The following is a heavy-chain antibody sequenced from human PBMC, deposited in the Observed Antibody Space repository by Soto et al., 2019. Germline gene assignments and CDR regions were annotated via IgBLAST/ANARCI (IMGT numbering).Heavy chain of an antibody. CDR1: GFTFSSYS. D-gene: IGHD2-2*01. Sequence: GGSLRLSCAASGFTFSSYSINFCRHAPGKGLEWVSAISGSGGSTYYADSVKGRFTISRDNSKNTLYLQMNSLRAEDTAIYFCAKRTLGDIVVVPANYFDYWGLGTLVTVSS. CDR2: ISGSGGST. V-gene: IGHV3-23*01. J-gene: IGHJ4*02. CDR3: AKRTLGDIVVVPANYFDY.